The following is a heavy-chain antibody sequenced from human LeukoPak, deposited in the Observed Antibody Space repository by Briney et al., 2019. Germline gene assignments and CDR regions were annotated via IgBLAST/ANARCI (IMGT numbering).Heavy chain of an antibody. V-gene: IGHV3-15*01. Sequence: GGSLRLSCAASGFPVSINYMNWVRQAPGKGLEWVGRIRSKTDGGTTDYAGTMKGRFTISRDESKNTLYLQINSLKTEDTAVYYCTIDYTGYWGQGTLVTVSS. CDR2: IRSKTDGGTT. J-gene: IGHJ4*02. CDR1: GFPVSINY. D-gene: IGHD2-2*02. CDR3: TIDYTGY.